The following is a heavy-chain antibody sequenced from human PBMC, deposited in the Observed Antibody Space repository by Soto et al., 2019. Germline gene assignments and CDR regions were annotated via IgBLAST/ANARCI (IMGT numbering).Heavy chain of an antibody. V-gene: IGHV1-69*02. CDR2: IIPILGIA. Sequence: ASVKVSCKASGGTFSSYTISWVRQAPGQGLEWMGRIIPILGIANYAQKFQGRVTITADKSTSTAYMELSSLRSEDTAVYYCAAPSDIVVVPAYSYYGMDVWGQGTTVTVSS. CDR1: GGTFSSYT. D-gene: IGHD2-2*01. CDR3: AAPSDIVVVPAYSYYGMDV. J-gene: IGHJ6*02.